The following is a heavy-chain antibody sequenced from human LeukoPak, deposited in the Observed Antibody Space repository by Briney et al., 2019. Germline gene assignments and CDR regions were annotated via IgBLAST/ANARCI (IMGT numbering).Heavy chain of an antibody. Sequence: PSETLSLTCGVSGGSFSGHYWSWIRQPPGKGLEWIGNIHYTGSTNYNPSLKSRLTISLDTSKNQFSLKLSSVTAADTAVYYCARLRRQLGLDYWGQGTLVTVSS. V-gene: IGHV4-34*01. J-gene: IGHJ4*02. CDR1: GGSFSGHY. CDR2: IHYTGST. D-gene: IGHD5-18*01. CDR3: ARLRRQLGLDY.